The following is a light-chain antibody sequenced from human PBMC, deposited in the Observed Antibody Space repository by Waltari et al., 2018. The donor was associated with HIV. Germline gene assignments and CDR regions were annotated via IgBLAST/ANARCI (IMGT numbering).Light chain of an antibody. CDR2: RRD. V-gene: IGLV1-47*01. CDR3: ASWDDNLSGWV. CDR1: RSNIGRNY. J-gene: IGLJ3*02. Sequence: QSVLTQPPSASGTPGQSVSISCSGSRSNIGRNYVYWYQHLPGTTPKVVIYRRDPRPSGVPDRFSGSNSGTSASLAISGLRSEDEAHYYCASWDDNLSGWVFGGGTKLTVL.